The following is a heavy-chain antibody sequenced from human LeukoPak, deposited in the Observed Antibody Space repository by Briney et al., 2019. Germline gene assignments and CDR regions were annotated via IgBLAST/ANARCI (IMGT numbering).Heavy chain of an antibody. D-gene: IGHD3-22*01. CDR3: ARIPHYDSSGYYYADY. Sequence: ASLKASCKASGYTFTSYGISWVRQAPGQGLEWMGWISAYNSNRRSAQKVQGRVTMTTDTSTSTAYMELRSLRSDDTAVYYCARIPHYDSSGYYYADYWGQGTQVTVSS. V-gene: IGHV1-18*01. CDR1: GYTFTSYG. CDR2: ISAYNSNR. J-gene: IGHJ4*02.